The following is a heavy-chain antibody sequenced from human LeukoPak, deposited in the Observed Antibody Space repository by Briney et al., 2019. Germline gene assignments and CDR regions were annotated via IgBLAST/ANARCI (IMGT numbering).Heavy chain of an antibody. J-gene: IGHJ1*01. CDR2: ISGSGGST. D-gene: IGHD3-10*01. Sequence: GGSLRLSCAASGFTFSSYAMSWVRQAPGKGLEWVSAISGSGGSTYYADSVKGRFTISRDNAKNSLYLQMNSLRAEDTAVYYCARDRVYYGDWGQGTLVTVSS. V-gene: IGHV3-23*01. CDR3: ARDRVYYGD. CDR1: GFTFSSYA.